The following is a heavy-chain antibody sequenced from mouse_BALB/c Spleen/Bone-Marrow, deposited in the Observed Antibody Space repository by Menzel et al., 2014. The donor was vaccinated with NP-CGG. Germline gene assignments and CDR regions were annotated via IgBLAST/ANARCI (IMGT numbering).Heavy chain of an antibody. CDR1: GFTFTDYY. CDR3: STGWFAY. J-gene: IGHJ3*01. CDR2: IRNKANGYTT. Sequence: EVMLVESGGGLVQPGGSLRLSCATSGFTFTDYYMGWVRQPPGKALEWLGFIRNKANGYTTEYSASVKGRFTISRDNSQSILYLQMNTLRAEDSATYYCSTGWFAYWGQGTLVTVSA. V-gene: IGHV7-3*02.